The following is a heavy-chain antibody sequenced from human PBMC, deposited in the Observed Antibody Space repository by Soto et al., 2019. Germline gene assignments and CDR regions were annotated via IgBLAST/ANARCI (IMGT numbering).Heavy chain of an antibody. CDR1: GFTFSSYG. J-gene: IGHJ6*02. D-gene: IGHD7-27*01. CDR2: ISYDGSNK. CDR3: AKDLLGPGRAYGMDV. V-gene: IGHV3-30*18. Sequence: QVQLVESGGGVVQPGRSLRLSCAASGFTFSSYGMHWVRQAPGKGLERGAVISYDGSNKYYADSVKGRFTISRDNSKNTLYLQRNSLRSEDAAVYYCAKDLLGPGRAYGMDVWGQGTTFTVSS.